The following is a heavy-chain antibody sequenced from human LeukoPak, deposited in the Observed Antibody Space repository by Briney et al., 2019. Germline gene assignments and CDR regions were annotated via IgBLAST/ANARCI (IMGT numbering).Heavy chain of an antibody. V-gene: IGHV3-7*01. J-gene: IGHJ3*02. Sequence: GGSLRLSCAASGFTFRSYWMTWLRQAPGKELELVAHVNPDGSEESYADSVKGRFTISRDNAKNSLHLQMNNLRVEDTAVYYCARDPYIKAFDIWGQGTMVTVSS. CDR3: ARDPYIKAFDI. D-gene: IGHD1-14*01. CDR1: GFTFRSYW. CDR2: VNPDGSEE.